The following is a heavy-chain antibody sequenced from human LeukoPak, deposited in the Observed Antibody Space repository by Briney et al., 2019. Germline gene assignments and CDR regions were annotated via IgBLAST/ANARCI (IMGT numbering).Heavy chain of an antibody. D-gene: IGHD6-6*01. J-gene: IGHJ4*02. CDR1: GGSISSYY. CDR2: INHSGST. CDR3: ARSIAARHIDY. V-gene: IGHV4-34*01. Sequence: SETLSLTCTVSGGSISSYYWSWIRQPPGKGLEWIGEINHSGSTNYNPSLKSRVTISVDTSKNQFSLKLSSVTAADTAVYYCARSIAARHIDYWGQGTLVTVSS.